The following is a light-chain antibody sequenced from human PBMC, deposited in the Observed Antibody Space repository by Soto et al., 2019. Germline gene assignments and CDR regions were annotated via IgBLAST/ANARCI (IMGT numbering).Light chain of an antibody. V-gene: IGLV2-23*02. CDR3: CSYAGSTTWV. CDR2: EVS. Sequence: QSALTQPASVSGSPGQSITISCTGASSDVGSYNLVSWYQQHPGKAPKLIIYEVSKRPSGVSNRFSASKSGNTASLTISGLQAEDEADYYCCSYAGSTTWVFGGGTKLTVL. J-gene: IGLJ3*02. CDR1: SSDVGSYNL.